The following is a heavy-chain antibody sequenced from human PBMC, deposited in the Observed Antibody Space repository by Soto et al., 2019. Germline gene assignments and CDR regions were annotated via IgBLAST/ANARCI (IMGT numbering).Heavy chain of an antibody. CDR2: IHYGGNA. D-gene: IGHD2-21*02. CDR1: GGSKNTYNLF. Sequence: QLQLQESGPGLVGPSETLSLTCTVSGGSKNTYNLFWAWVRQPPGKGLEWIASIHYGGNAYYSPSLSTRVTISRDTSKNRVSLELTSVTAADTAVYYCARVNVTLDLWGQGTLVTVSS. J-gene: IGHJ5*02. CDR3: ARVNVTLDL. V-gene: IGHV4-39*01.